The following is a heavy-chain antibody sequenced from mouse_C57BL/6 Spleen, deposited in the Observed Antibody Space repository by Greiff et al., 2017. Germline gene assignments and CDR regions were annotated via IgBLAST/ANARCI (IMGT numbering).Heavy chain of an antibody. CDR1: GYTFTSYW. J-gene: IGHJ4*01. CDR3: ARDIYYYGSSYAMDY. D-gene: IGHD1-1*01. Sequence: VQLQQPGAELVKPGASVKMSCKASGYTFTSYWITWVKQRPGQGLEWIGDIYPGSGSTNYNEKFKSKATLTVDTSSSTAYMQLSSLTSEDSAVYYCARDIYYYGSSYAMDYWGQGTSVTVSS. CDR2: IYPGSGST. V-gene: IGHV1-55*01.